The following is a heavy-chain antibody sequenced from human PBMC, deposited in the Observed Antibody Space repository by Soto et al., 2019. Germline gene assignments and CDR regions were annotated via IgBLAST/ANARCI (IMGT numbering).Heavy chain of an antibody. CDR1: GFTFSSYG. CDR3: AKDDVAVNIVVVVAALGAFDI. J-gene: IGHJ3*02. V-gene: IGHV3-30*18. CDR2: ISYDGSNK. Sequence: GGSLRLSCAASGFTFSSYGMHWVRQAPGKGLEWVAVISYDGSNKYYADSVKGRFTISRDNSKNTLYLQMNSLRAEDTAVYYCAKDDVAVNIVVVVAALGAFDIWGQGTMVTVSS. D-gene: IGHD2-15*01.